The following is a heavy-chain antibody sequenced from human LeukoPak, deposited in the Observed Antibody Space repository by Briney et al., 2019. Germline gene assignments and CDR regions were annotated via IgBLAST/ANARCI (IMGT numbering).Heavy chain of an antibody. V-gene: IGHV3-30*02. CDR3: AKDRGDYTNWFDP. CDR2: IRYDGSNK. J-gene: IGHJ5*02. Sequence: GGSLRLSCAASGFIFSSFGMHWVRQAPGKGLEWVAFIRYDGSNKYYADSVKGRFTISRDNSKNTLYLQMNSPRPEDTAIYYCAKDRGDYTNWFDPWGQGTLVTVSS. CDR1: GFIFSSFG. D-gene: IGHD4-17*01.